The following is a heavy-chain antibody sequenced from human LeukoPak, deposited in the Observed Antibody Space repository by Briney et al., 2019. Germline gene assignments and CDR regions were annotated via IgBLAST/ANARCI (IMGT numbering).Heavy chain of an antibody. CDR2: IYYSGST. J-gene: IGHJ5*02. Sequence: SETLSLTCTVSGGSISSSSYYWGWIRQPPGKGLEWIGSIYYSGSTYYNPSLRSRVTISVDTSKNQFSLKLSSVTAADTAVYYCARLDYDWFDPWGQGTLVTVSS. CDR1: GGSISSSSYY. V-gene: IGHV4-39*01. D-gene: IGHD4-17*01. CDR3: ARLDYDWFDP.